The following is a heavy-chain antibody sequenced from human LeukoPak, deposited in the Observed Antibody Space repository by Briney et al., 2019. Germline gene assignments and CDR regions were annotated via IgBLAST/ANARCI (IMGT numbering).Heavy chain of an antibody. Sequence: GGSLRISCAASGITFRTYVMYWVRQAPGKGLEWVSGISSSGDTTYYADSVKGRFTIARDNSKNTMYVQMNSLRVEDTAVYYCVCAPHDHYDGNCWGQGTLVTVSS. D-gene: IGHD3-22*01. CDR3: VCAPHDHYDGNC. V-gene: IGHV3-23*01. J-gene: IGHJ4*02. CDR1: GITFRTYV. CDR2: ISSSGDTT.